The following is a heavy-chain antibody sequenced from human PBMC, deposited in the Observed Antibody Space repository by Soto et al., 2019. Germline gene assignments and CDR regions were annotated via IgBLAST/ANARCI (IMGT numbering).Heavy chain of an antibody. J-gene: IGHJ4*02. CDR2: TSYDGSNK. CDR1: GFTFSDYA. D-gene: IGHD1-26*01. Sequence: QVQLAESGGGVVQPGRSLRLSCAASGFTFSDYAMHWVRQTPGKGLEWVAVTSYDGSNKYFADSVKGRFSISRDNSKSTLYLQMNSLRAEDTAVYYCTATVGVVGATTGFDYWGQGTLVTVSS. V-gene: IGHV3-30-3*01. CDR3: TATVGVVGATTGFDY.